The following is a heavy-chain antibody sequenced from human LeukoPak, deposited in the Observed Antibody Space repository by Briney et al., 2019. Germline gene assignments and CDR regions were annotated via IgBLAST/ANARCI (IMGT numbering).Heavy chain of an antibody. D-gene: IGHD1-26*01. CDR1: GGTFSGYY. Sequence: SETLSLTCAVYGGTFSGYYWSWIRQPPGKRLEWVGESNDSGGTNYNPSLKSRVTISADKSKNQVSLKLTSVTAADTAVYYCARLSVIVGSTLEYYYYYMDVWGQGTAVTVSS. J-gene: IGHJ6*03. CDR2: SNDSGGT. V-gene: IGHV4-34*01. CDR3: ARLSVIVGSTLEYYYYYMDV.